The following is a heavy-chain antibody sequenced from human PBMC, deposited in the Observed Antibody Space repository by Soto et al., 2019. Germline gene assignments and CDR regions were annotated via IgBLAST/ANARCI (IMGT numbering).Heavy chain of an antibody. CDR2: IYYNDDR. V-gene: IGHV2-5*01. CDR1: XXXXTTAGVA. D-gene: IGHD5-12*01. CDR3: AHSDGGYEIIYFDF. J-gene: IGHJ4*02. Sequence: SGPTLVKPTQXXTLTCTXXXXXXTTAGVAVGXXXXTPGGALEWLTLIYYNDDRRFSPSLKTRLTITGDTSKNQVVLSLTNVDPGDTATYFCAHSDGGYEIIYFDFWGQGIPVTVSS.